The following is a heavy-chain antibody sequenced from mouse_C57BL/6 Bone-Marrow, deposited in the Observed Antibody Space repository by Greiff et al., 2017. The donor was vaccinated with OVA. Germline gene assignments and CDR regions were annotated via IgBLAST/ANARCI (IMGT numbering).Heavy chain of an antibody. D-gene: IGHD1-1*01. Sequence: QVHVKQSGAELVKPGASVKMSCKASGYTFTTYPIEWMKQNHGKSLEWIGNFHPYNDDTKYNEKFKGKATLTVEKSSSTVYLELSRLTSDDSAVYYCARKNLYLHYAMDYWGQGTSVTVSS. CDR1: GYTFTTYP. V-gene: IGHV1-47*01. CDR3: ARKNLYLHYAMDY. J-gene: IGHJ4*01. CDR2: FHPYNDDT.